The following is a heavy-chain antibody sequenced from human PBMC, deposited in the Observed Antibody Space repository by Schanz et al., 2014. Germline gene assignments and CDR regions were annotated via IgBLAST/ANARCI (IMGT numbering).Heavy chain of an antibody. V-gene: IGHV3-33*08. D-gene: IGHD2-2*01. CDR3: SSSPSKYFDY. CDR1: GFPFSSHG. CDR2: VGDTGTTK. Sequence: QVQLVESGGGVVQPGRSLKLSCAASGFPFSSHGMHWVRQAPAKGLEWVAVVGDTGTTKFYADSVKGRLTVSRDNSENTVYLQMNSLRAEDTAVYYCSSSPSKYFDYWGQGTLVTVSS. J-gene: IGHJ4*02.